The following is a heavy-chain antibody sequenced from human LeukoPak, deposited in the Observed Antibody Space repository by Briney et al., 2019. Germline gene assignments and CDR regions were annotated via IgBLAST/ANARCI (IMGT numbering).Heavy chain of an antibody. Sequence: SETLSLTCTVSGGSISSYYWSWIRQPPGKGLEWIGYIYYSGSTNYNPSLKSRVTISVDTSKNQFSLKLSSVTAADTAVYYCARDMYSSSWYPHAFDIWGQGTKVTVSS. D-gene: IGHD6-13*01. V-gene: IGHV4-59*01. CDR3: ARDMYSSSWYPHAFDI. CDR2: IYYSGST. CDR1: GGSISSYY. J-gene: IGHJ3*02.